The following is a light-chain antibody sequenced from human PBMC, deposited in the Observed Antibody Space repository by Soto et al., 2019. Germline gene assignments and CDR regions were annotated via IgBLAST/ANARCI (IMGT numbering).Light chain of an antibody. CDR2: WGS. CDR3: MQTLQNPPWT. J-gene: IGKJ1*01. Sequence: DVVMTQSPLSLPVIPGEPASISCRSSQTLLHSNGHNYLDRYLQKPGQSPQLLIDWGSNRASGDPDRFSRSGAGTEVTLKISRVEAEDVGIYYCMQTLQNPPWTFGQGTKVEIK. CDR1: QTLLHSNGHNY. V-gene: IGKV2-28*01.